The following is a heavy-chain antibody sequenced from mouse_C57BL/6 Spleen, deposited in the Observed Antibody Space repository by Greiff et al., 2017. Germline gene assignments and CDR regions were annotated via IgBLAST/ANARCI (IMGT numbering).Heavy chain of an antibody. D-gene: IGHD1-1*01. Sequence: QVQLQQSGAELVKPGASVKISCKASGYAFSSYWMNWVKQRPGKGLEWIGQIYPGDGDTNYNGKFKGKATLTADKSSSTASEDSAVYFCARSTVVPYYYAMDYWGQGTSVTVSS. CDR1: GYAFSSYW. J-gene: IGHJ4*01. V-gene: IGHV1-80*01. CDR2: IYPGDGDT. CDR3: ARSTVVPYYYAMDY.